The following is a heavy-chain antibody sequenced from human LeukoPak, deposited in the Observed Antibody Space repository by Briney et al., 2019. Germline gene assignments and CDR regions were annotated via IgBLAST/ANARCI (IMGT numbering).Heavy chain of an antibody. V-gene: IGHV4-4*02. CDR2: INHSGST. Sequence: SETLSLTCAVSGGSISSSNWWSWVRQPPGKGLEWIGEINHSGSTNYNPSLKSRVTISVDTSKNQFSLKLSSVTAADTAVYYCARHFYDYVWGSYRFDYWGQGTLVTVSS. CDR3: ARHFYDYVWGSYRFDY. D-gene: IGHD3-16*02. J-gene: IGHJ4*02. CDR1: GGSISSSNW.